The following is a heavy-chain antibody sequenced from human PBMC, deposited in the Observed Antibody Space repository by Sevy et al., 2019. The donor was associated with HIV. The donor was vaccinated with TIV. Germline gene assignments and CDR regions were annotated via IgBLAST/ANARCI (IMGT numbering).Heavy chain of an antibody. D-gene: IGHD3-16*01. V-gene: IGHV1-46*01. J-gene: IGHJ4*02. CDR3: ARVDSHDGDRYFSAY. Sequence: ASVKVSCKASGYTFTSYDVQWVRQAPGQGLECMGIISPGAGGTNYAQNFQGRVTLTRDTSTTTVYMELSRLRYEDTAVYYSARVDSHDGDRYFSAYWGQGTLVTVSS. CDR2: ISPGAGGT. CDR1: GYTFTSYD.